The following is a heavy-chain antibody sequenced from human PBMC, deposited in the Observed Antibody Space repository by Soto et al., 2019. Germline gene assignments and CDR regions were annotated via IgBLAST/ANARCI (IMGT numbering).Heavy chain of an antibody. CDR3: ARRSVVVAPSWFDP. CDR1: GYTFTSYG. V-gene: IGHV1-18*01. Sequence: ASVKVSCKASGYTFTSYGSSWVRQAPGQGLEWMGWISAYNGNTNYAQKLQGRVTMTTDTSTSTAYMELRSLRSDDTAAYYCARRSVVVAPSWFDPWGQGTLVTVSS. J-gene: IGHJ5*02. D-gene: IGHD2-15*01. CDR2: ISAYNGNT.